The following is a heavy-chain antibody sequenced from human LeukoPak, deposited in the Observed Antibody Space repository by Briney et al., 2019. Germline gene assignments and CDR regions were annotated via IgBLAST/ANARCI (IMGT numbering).Heavy chain of an antibody. J-gene: IGHJ5*02. CDR2: ISGDGRRT. CDR1: GFTFDDYYA. Sequence: GGSLRLSCAVSGFTFDDYYAIHWVRQAPGKGLEWVSLISGDGRRTNYTDSAKGRFTISRDDTKGSLFLQMNSLTTDDTAFYYCAKDPHGPWGQGTLVTVSS. V-gene: IGHV3-43*02. CDR3: AKDPHGP.